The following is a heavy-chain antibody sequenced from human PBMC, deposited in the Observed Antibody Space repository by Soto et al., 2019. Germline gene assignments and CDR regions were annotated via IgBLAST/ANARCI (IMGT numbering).Heavy chain of an antibody. CDR3: ARVDCSSTNCPDFYFYYGMDV. V-gene: IGHV4-4*02. CDR2: IYQSGTT. CDR1: GGSIGRSNW. J-gene: IGHJ6*02. Sequence: ASETLSLTCVVSGGSIGRSNWWSWVRQPPGKGLEWIGEIYQSGTTNYNPSFEGRVTMAVDKSKNQFSLQMSSVTAADTAVYYCARVDCSSTNCPDFYFYYGMDVWGQGTTVTVSS. D-gene: IGHD2-2*01.